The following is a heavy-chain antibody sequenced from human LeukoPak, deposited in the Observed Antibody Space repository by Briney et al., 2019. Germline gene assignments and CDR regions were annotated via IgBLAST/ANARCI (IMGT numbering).Heavy chain of an antibody. V-gene: IGHV4-34*01. D-gene: IGHD4-17*01. CDR1: GGSFSGYY. CDR2: INHSGST. J-gene: IGHJ4*02. CDR3: ARDTYGDSDY. Sequence: SSETLSLTCAVYGGSFSGYYWSWIRQPPGKGLEWIGEINHSGSTNYNPSLKSRVTISVDTSKNQFSLKLSSVTAADTAVYYCARDTYGDSDYWGQGNLVTVSS.